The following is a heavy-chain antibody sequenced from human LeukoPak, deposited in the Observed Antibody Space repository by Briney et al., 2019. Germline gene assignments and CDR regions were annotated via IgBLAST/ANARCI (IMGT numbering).Heavy chain of an antibody. V-gene: IGHV5-51*01. Sequence: GESLKISCQSSGYSFTTYWIGWVRQMPGKGLEWMGIVYPDDSDTKYSPSFRGRVTISADRSSRTAYLQWSSLKASDSAMYYCVRQDSRGFEFWGQGALVTVSS. CDR3: VRQDSRGFEF. J-gene: IGHJ4*02. CDR2: VYPDDSDT. CDR1: GYSFTTYW. D-gene: IGHD3-22*01.